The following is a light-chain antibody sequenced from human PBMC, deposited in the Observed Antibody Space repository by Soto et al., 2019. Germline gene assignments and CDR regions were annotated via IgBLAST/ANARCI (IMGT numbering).Light chain of an antibody. CDR3: QQYNSYPRT. Sequence: DIQMTQFPSTLSAPVGDRVTITCRASQSVDTWLAWYQQKPGKAPSLLIYRASSLESGVPSRFRGSGSGTEFTLTIRSLQPDDFATYYCQQYNSYPRTFGQGTKVEVK. J-gene: IGKJ1*01. CDR2: RAS. V-gene: IGKV1-5*03. CDR1: QSVDTW.